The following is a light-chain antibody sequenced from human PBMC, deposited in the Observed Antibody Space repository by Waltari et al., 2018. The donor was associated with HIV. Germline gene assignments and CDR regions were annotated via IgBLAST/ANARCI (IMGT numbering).Light chain of an antibody. CDR1: RSHLRADYH. CDR3: QSYDSSLSAWV. V-gene: IGLV1-40*01. CDR2: GNT. J-gene: IGLJ3*02. Sequence: QSVLTQPPSLSGAPGHTVTIPCPGTRSHLRADYHVPWYQELPGTAPKLLIYGNTIRPSGVPDRFSGSKSGTSASLAITGLQADDEADYYCQSYDSSLSAWVFGGGTKLTVL.